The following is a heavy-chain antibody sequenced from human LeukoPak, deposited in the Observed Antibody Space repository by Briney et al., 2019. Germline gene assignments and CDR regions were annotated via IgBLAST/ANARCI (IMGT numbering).Heavy chain of an antibody. Sequence: PGGSLRLSCAASGFTFSNYAMSWVRQAPGKGLEWVANIKQDGSEKYYVDSVKGRFTISRDNAKNSLYLQMNSLRAEDTAVYYCATPSGWGQGTLVTVSS. V-gene: IGHV3-7*01. CDR2: IKQDGSEK. CDR1: GFTFSNYA. CDR3: ATPSG. J-gene: IGHJ4*02. D-gene: IGHD3-10*01.